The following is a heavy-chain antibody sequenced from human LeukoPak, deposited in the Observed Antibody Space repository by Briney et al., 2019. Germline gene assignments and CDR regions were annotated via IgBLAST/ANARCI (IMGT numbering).Heavy chain of an antibody. CDR1: GFTFSSYA. V-gene: IGHV3-23*01. Sequence: GGALRLSCAASGFTFSSYAMSWVRQAPGKGLEWVSAISGSGGSTYYADSVKGRFTISRDNSKNTLYLQMNSLRAEDTAVYYCAKDQVTRDYAYFDYWGQGTLVTVST. CDR2: ISGSGGST. CDR3: AKDQVTRDYAYFDY. J-gene: IGHJ4*02. D-gene: IGHD4-17*01.